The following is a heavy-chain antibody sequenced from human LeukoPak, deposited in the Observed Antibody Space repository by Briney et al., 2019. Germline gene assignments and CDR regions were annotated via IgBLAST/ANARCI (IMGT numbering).Heavy chain of an antibody. D-gene: IGHD1-7*01. V-gene: IGHV4-59*11. CDR3: AIMLRNSRFDP. CDR1: GGSISSHY. J-gene: IGHJ5*02. Sequence: SETLSLTCTASGGSISSHYWSWIRQPPGKGLEWIGYIYYSGSTTYNPALKSRVTISVDTSKNQFSLKLSSVTAADTAVYYCAIMLRNSRFDPWGQGTLVTVSS. CDR2: IYYSGST.